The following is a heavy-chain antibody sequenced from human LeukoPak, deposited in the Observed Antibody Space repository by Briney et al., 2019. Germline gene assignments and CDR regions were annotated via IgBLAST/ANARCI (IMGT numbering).Heavy chain of an antibody. J-gene: IGHJ5*01. Sequence: ASVKVSCKASGYTFTSYYMHWVRQAPGQGLEWMGIINPRGGSTSYAQKFQGRVTMTRDMSTSTVYMDLSSLRSEDTAVYYCARDQPEDSSGYQFDPWGQGTLVTVSS. CDR2: INPRGGST. CDR1: GYTFTSYY. V-gene: IGHV1-46*01. D-gene: IGHD3-22*01. CDR3: ARDQPEDSSGYQFDP.